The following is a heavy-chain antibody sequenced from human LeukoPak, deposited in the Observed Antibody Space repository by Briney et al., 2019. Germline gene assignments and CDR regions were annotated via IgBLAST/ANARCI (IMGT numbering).Heavy chain of an antibody. CDR3: SKDFRYSSG. J-gene: IGHJ4*02. Sequence: GGSLRLSCAASGFTFSSYAMSWVRQAPGKGLEWVSTIIGSGFGTYYADSVKGRFTISRDNSKNTLYLQMNSLRAEDTAVYYCSKDFRYSSGWGQGTLVTVSS. D-gene: IGHD5-18*01. CDR1: GFTFSSYA. V-gene: IGHV3-23*01. CDR2: IIGSGFGT.